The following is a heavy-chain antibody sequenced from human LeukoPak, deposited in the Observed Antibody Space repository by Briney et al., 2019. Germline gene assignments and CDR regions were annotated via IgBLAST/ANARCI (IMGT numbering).Heavy chain of an antibody. J-gene: IGHJ4*02. CDR2: INHSGST. CDR1: GFTFSSYA. Sequence: GSLRLSCAASGFTFSSYAMSWVRQAPGKGLEWIGEINHSGSTNYNPSLKSRVTISVDTSKNQFSLKLSSVTAADTAVYYCASPSLGWGQGTLVTVSS. D-gene: IGHD5/OR15-5a*01. V-gene: IGHV4-34*01. CDR3: ASPSLG.